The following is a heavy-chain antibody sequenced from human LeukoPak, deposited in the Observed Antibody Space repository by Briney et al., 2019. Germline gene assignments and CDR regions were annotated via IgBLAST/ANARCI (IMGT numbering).Heavy chain of an antibody. Sequence: SGPTLVNPTQTLTLTCTFSGFSLSTSGMCVSWIRQPPGKALEWLARIDWDDDKYYSTSLKTRLTISKDTSKNQVVLTMTNMDPVDTATYYCARTPGPRGPYDAFDIWGQGTMVTVSS. V-gene: IGHV2-70*11. CDR2: IDWDDDK. J-gene: IGHJ3*02. CDR1: GFSLSTSGMC. D-gene: IGHD1-14*01. CDR3: ARTPGPRGPYDAFDI.